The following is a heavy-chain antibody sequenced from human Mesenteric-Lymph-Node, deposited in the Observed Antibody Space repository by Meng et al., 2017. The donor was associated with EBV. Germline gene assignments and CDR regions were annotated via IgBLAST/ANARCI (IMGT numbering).Heavy chain of an antibody. D-gene: IGHD6-19*01. CDR3: VRGGGALAVEY. J-gene: IGHJ4*02. CDR2: IYVAGGT. Sequence: QGHRRGPGPGLVKPAHTLAPPVAFFGCSMSRGGHSWSSIRQATGKGLEWIGYIYVAGGTTYTPSLRGRATISVDATKTQVSLKLSSVTAADTDVYYCVRGGGALAVEYWGQGTLVTVSS. CDR1: GCSMSRGGHS. V-gene: IGHV4-30-4*01.